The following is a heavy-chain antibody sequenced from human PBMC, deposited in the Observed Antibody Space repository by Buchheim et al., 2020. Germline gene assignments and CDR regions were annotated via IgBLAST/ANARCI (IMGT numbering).Heavy chain of an antibody. J-gene: IGHJ4*02. CDR1: GGSISSYY. V-gene: IGHV4-59*01. Sequence: QVQLQQWGAGLLKPSETLSLTCTVSGGSISSYYWSWIRQPPGKGLEWIGYIYYSGSTNYNPSLKSRVTISVDTSKNQFSLKLSSVTAADTAVYYCARALGGSKPQADFDYWGQGTL. CDR3: ARALGGSKPQADFDY. D-gene: IGHD1-26*01. CDR2: IYYSGST.